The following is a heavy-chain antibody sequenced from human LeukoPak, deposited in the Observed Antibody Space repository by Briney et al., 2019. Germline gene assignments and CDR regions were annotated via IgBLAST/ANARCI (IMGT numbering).Heavy chain of an antibody. CDR1: GFTFNKYA. CDR3: AKLSTYGDSTEDH. D-gene: IGHD4-17*01. Sequence: PGGSLRLSCAASGFTFNKYAMSWVRQAPEKGLEWVSSVSIGGGSREYADSVKGRFTISRDNSQNTLYLQLNSLRVEDTAVYYYAKLSTYGDSTEDHWGQGTLVTISS. J-gene: IGHJ4*02. CDR2: VSIGGGSR. V-gene: IGHV3-23*01.